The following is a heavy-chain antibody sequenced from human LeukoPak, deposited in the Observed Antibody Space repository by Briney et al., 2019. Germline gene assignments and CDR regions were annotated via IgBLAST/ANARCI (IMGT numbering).Heavy chain of an antibody. Sequence: GGSLRLSCAASGFTFSSYSMNWVRQAPGKGLEWVSSISSSSSYTYYADSVRGRFTISRDNAKNSLYLQMNSLRAEDTAVYYCARGVGATDFDYWGQGTLVTVSS. CDR1: GFTFSSYS. D-gene: IGHD1-26*01. CDR2: ISSSSSYT. CDR3: ARGVGATDFDY. J-gene: IGHJ4*02. V-gene: IGHV3-21*01.